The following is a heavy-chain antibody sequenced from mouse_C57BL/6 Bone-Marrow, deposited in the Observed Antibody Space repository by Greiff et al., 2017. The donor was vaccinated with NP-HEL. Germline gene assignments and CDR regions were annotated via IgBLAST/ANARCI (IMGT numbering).Heavy chain of an antibody. V-gene: IGHV6-3*01. D-gene: IGHD2-5*01. Sequence: EVKLMESGGGLVQPGGSMKLSCVASGFTFRNYWMNWVRQSPEQGLEWVAQIRLKSDNYATHYAESVKGRFTISRDDSKSSVYLQMNNVRAEDTGIYYCASNYGFAYGGQGTLVTVSA. CDR1: GFTFRNYW. CDR2: IRLKSDNYAT. CDR3: ASNYGFAY. J-gene: IGHJ3*01.